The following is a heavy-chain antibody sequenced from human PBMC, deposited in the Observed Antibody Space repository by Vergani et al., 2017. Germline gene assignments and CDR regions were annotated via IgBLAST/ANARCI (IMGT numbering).Heavy chain of an antibody. CDR1: GFTFSSYG. J-gene: IGHJ4*02. CDR2: ISYDGSNK. CDR3: AKDGAEYGSGGSCYGFDFDY. V-gene: IGHV3-30*18. D-gene: IGHD2-15*01. Sequence: VQLVESGGGVVQPGRSLRLSCAASGFTFSSYGMHWVRQAPGKGLEWVAVISYDGSNKYYADSVKGRFTLSRDNSKNTLYLQMNSLRAEDTAGYYCAKDGAEYGSGGSCYGFDFDYWGQGTLVTVSS.